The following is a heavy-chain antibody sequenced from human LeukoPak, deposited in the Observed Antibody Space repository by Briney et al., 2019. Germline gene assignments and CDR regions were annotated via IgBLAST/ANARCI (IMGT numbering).Heavy chain of an antibody. V-gene: IGHV3-23*01. CDR2: ISGSGGST. CDR1: GFTFSSYG. J-gene: IGHJ4*02. Sequence: GGSLRLSCAASGFTFSSYGMSWVRQAPGKGLEWVSAISGSGGSTYYADSVKGRFTISRDSSKNTLYLQMNSLRAEDAAVYYCAKAPVTTCSGAYCYPFDYWGQGTLVTVSS. CDR3: AKAPVTTCSGAYCYPFDY. D-gene: IGHD2-15*01.